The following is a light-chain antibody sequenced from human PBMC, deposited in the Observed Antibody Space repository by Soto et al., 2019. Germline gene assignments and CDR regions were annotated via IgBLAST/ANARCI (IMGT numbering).Light chain of an antibody. CDR2: GAS. V-gene: IGKV3-15*01. J-gene: IGKJ1*01. CDR1: QSVSSN. CDR3: QHYNHWPPWT. Sequence: EIVMTQSPATLSVSPGERATLSCRASQSVSSNLACYQQRPGQAPRLLVYGASTRATGIPARCSASGSGTEFILTISSMQSEDFAVYDCQHYNHWPPWTFGQGTQVEIK.